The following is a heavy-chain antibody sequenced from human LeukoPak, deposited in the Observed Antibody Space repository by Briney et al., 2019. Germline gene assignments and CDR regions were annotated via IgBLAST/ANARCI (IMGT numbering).Heavy chain of an antibody. CDR1: GFTFSNAW. V-gene: IGHV3-15*01. D-gene: IGHD3-10*01. CDR2: IKSKTDGGTT. J-gene: IGHJ4*02. CDR3: TTSYYYGSGSNYFDY. Sequence: GGSLRLSCAASGFTFSNAWMSWVRQAPGKGLEWVGRIKSKTDGGTTDYAAPVKGRFTISRDDSKNTLYLQMNSLRTEDTAVYYCTTSYYYGSGSNYFDYWGQGTLVTVSS.